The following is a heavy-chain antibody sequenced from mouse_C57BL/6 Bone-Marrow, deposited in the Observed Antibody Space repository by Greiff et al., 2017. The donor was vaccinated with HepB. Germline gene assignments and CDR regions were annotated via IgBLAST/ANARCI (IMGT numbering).Heavy chain of an antibody. Sequence: VQLQQPGAELVKPGASVKMSCKASGYTFTSYWITWVKQRPGQGLEWIGGIYPGSGSTNYNEKFKSKATLTVDTSSSTAYMQLSRLTSEDSAVYYGGGYDYGSYWYFDVWGTGTTVTVSS. CDR1: GYTFTSYW. D-gene: IGHD2-4*01. J-gene: IGHJ1*03. V-gene: IGHV1-55*01. CDR2: IYPGSGST. CDR3: GGYDYGSYWYFDV.